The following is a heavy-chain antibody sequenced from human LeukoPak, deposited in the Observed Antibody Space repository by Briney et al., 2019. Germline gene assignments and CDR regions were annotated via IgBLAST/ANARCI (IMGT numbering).Heavy chain of an antibody. Sequence: ASVKVSCKASGYTFTSYGISWVRQAPGQGLEWMGWISGYNGKTNYAQKLQGRVTMTTDTSTSTAYMELRSLRSDDTAVYYCARDYREVLLWFGELSKWGQGTLVTVSS. D-gene: IGHD3-10*01. CDR3: ARDYREVLLWFGELSK. CDR2: ISGYNGKT. CDR1: GYTFTSYG. V-gene: IGHV1-18*01. J-gene: IGHJ4*02.